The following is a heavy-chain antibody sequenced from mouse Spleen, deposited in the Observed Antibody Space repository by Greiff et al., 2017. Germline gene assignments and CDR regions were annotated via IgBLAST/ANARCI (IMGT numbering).Heavy chain of an antibody. Sequence: EVQLQQSGAELVRPGASVKLSCTASGFNIKDDYMHWVKQRPEQGLEWIGWIDPENGDTEYASKFQGKATITADTSSNTAYLQLSSLTSEDTAVYYCTTRDYGSFYAMDYWGQGTSVTVSS. D-gene: IGHD1-1*01. CDR2: IDPENGDT. CDR1: GFNIKDDY. J-gene: IGHJ4*01. CDR3: TTRDYGSFYAMDY. V-gene: IGHV14-4*01.